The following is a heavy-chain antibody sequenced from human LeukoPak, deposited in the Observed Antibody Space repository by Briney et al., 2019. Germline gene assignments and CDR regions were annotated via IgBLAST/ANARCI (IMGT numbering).Heavy chain of an antibody. CDR3: ARHTAMVLFDY. V-gene: IGHV4-59*01. CDR1: GGSISSYY. J-gene: IGHJ4*02. D-gene: IGHD5-18*01. CDR2: IYYSGST. Sequence: SETLSLTCTVSGGSISSYYWSWIRQPPGKGLEWIGYIYYSGSTNYNPSLKSRVTISVDTSKNQFSLKLSSVTAADTAVYYCARHTAMVLFDYWGQGTLVTVSS.